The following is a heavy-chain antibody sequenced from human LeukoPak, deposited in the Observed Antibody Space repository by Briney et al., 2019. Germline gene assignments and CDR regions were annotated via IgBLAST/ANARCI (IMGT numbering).Heavy chain of an antibody. J-gene: IGHJ4*02. CDR3: ARGRAATPFDY. D-gene: IGHD1-26*01. V-gene: IGHV4-59*01. CDR1: GGSPSSYY. Sequence: PSETLSLTCTVSGGSPSSYYWNWIRQPPGKGLEWISCVKYSGSTKYKATLKSRVTISVDTTKNQISLKLSSVTAADTAVYYCARGRAATPFDYWGQGTLVTVSS. CDR2: VKYSGST.